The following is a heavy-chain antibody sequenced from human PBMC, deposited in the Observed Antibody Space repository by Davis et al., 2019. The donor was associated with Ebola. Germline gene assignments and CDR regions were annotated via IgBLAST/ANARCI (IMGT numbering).Heavy chain of an antibody. CDR2: ISSSSSYI. CDR3: ARGGYCSSTSCSPYDFWSGYYRADYFDY. D-gene: IGHD3-3*01. V-gene: IGHV3-21*01. J-gene: IGHJ4*02. Sequence: PGGSLRLSCAASGFTFSSYSMNWVRQAPGKGLEWVSSISSSSSYIYYADSVKGRFTISRDNAKNSLYLQMNSLRAEDTAVYYCARGGYCSSTSCSPYDFWSGYYRADYFDYWGQGTLVTVSS. CDR1: GFTFSSYS.